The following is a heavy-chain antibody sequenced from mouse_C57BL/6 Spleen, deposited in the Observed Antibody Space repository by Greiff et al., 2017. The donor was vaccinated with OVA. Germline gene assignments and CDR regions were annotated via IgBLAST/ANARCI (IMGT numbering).Heavy chain of an antibody. CDR1: GYSITSGYD. CDR3: ARGELSWFAY. Sequence: DVKLQESGPGMVKPSQSLSLTCTVTGYSITSGYDWHWIRHFPGNKLEWMGYISYSGSTNYNPSLKSRISITHDTSKNHFFLKLNSVTTEDTATYYCARGELSWFAYWGQGTLVTVSA. J-gene: IGHJ3*01. D-gene: IGHD4-1*01. V-gene: IGHV3-1*01. CDR2: ISYSGST.